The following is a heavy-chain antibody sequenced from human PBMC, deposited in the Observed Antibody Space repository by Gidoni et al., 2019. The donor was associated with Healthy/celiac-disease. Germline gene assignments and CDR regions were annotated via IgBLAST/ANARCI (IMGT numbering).Heavy chain of an antibody. J-gene: IGHJ5*01. D-gene: IGHD1-26*01. V-gene: IGHV3-73*01. CDR1: GFTFRGSA. Sequence: EVPLVQSGGGLVQPWGSLTLSCAASGFTFRGSAMHWVRQASGKGLEWVGRIRSKANSYATAYAASVKGRFTSARDDSKNTAYLQMNSLKTEDTAVYYCTRGGSNYWFDSWGQGTLVTVSS. CDR3: TRGGSNYWFDS. CDR2: IRSKANSYAT.